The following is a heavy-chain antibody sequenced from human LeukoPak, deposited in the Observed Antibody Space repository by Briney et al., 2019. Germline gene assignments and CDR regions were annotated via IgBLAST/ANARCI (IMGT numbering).Heavy chain of an antibody. Sequence: PSGTLTLTCAVSGDSISISHWWSWVRQSPGKGLEWIGEIYHTGNTNYNPSLKSRVTMSVDKSKNQLSPKLNSMTAADTAVYYCARLSRYYYGMDVWGQGTTVTVSS. CDR1: GDSISISHW. V-gene: IGHV4-4*02. CDR2: IYHTGNT. D-gene: IGHD2-8*01. CDR3: ARLSRYYYGMDV. J-gene: IGHJ6*02.